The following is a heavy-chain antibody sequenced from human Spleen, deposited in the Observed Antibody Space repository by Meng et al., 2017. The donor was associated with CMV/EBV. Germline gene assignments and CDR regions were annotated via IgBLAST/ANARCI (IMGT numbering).Heavy chain of an antibody. V-gene: IGHV1-8*01. CDR3: ARDRVPAAIDYYGMDV. CDR1: GYTFTSYD. J-gene: IGHJ6*02. D-gene: IGHD2-2*01. Sequence: ASVKVSCKASGYTFTSYDINWVRQATGQGLEWMGWMNPNSGNTNYAQKFQGRVTMTRDTSISTAYMELSRLRSDDTAVYYCARDRVPAAIDYYGMDVWGQGTTVTVSS. CDR2: MNPNSGNT.